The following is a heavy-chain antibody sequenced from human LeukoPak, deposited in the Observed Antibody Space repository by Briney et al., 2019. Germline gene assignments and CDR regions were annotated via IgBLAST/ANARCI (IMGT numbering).Heavy chain of an antibody. J-gene: IGHJ4*02. CDR1: GFTFSSYG. V-gene: IGHV3-7*01. CDR2: IKQDGSEK. CDR3: ARVAREQWLSDY. Sequence: GGSLRLSCAASGFTFSSYGMSWVRQAPGKGLEWVANIKQDGSEKYYVDSVKGRFTISRDNAKNSLYLQMNSLRAEDTAVYYCARVAREQWLSDYWGQRTLVTVSS. D-gene: IGHD6-19*01.